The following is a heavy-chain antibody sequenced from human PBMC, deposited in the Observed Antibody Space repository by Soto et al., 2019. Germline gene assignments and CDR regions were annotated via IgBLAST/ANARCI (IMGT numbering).Heavy chain of an antibody. D-gene: IGHD6-19*01. CDR2: FDPEDGET. CDR1: GYTLTELS. V-gene: IGHV1-24*01. CDR3: ATTTGKAVAGDY. Sequence: ASVKVSCKVSGYTLTELSMHWVRQAPGKGLEWMGGFDPEDGETIYAQKFQGRVTMTEDTSTDTAYMELSSLRSEDTAVYYCATTTGKAVAGDYWGPGTLVTVSS. J-gene: IGHJ4*02.